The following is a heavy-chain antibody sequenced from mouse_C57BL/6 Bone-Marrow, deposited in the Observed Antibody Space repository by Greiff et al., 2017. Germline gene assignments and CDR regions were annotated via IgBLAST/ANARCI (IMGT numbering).Heavy chain of an antibody. CDR1: GFNITNTY. CDR2: IYPGSGNT. CDR3: ATAPRDY. V-gene: IGHV1-76*01. J-gene: IGHJ2*01. D-gene: IGHD3-2*01. Sequence: QVQLQQSVAELVRPGASVTLSCTASGFNITNTYMHWVKQRPGQGLEWIARIYPGSGNTYYNEKFKGKATLTAEKSSSTAYMQLSSLTSEDSAVYCCATAPRDYWGQGTTLTVSS.